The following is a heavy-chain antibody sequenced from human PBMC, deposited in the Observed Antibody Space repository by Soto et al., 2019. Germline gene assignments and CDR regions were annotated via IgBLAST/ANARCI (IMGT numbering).Heavy chain of an antibody. CDR1: GYTFTNYG. CDR2: ISPYSGHT. V-gene: IGHV1-18*04. J-gene: IGHJ3*01. D-gene: IGHD3-16*01. Sequence: QGRMVQSGGEVKKPGASVKVSCKASGYTFTNYGISWVRQAPGQGLEWVGWISPYSGHTNYARRLQGRVLMTMDTSATTVYMELRSLRSDDTAVYYCARDWGGRIKALDFWGQGTMVTVSS. CDR3: ARDWGGRIKALDF.